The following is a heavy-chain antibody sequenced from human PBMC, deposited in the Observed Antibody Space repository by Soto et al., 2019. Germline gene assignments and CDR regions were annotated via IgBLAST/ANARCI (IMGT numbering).Heavy chain of an antibody. CDR1: GGSISSSNW. J-gene: IGHJ6*02. CDR2: IYHSGST. D-gene: IGHD3-10*01. Sequence: PSETLSLTCAVSGGSISSSNWWSWVRQPPGKGLEWIGEIYHSGSTNYNPSLKSRVTISVDKSKNQFSLKLSSVTAADTAVYYCARVFRPMVRGVIILGPLDVWGQGTTVTVSS. V-gene: IGHV4-4*02. CDR3: ARVFRPMVRGVIILGPLDV.